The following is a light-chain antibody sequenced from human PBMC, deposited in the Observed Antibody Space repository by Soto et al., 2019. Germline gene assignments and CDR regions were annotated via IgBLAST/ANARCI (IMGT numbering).Light chain of an antibody. Sequence: EIVMTQSPVTLSASPGARVTLSCRASQSVNINLAWYQQRPGQAPRVLIYGASNRATGIPDRFSGSGSGTDFTLTTSSLEPDDFAIYYCQHEKDWTPLTFGGGTRVEIK. CDR1: QSVNIN. CDR3: QHEKDWTPLT. CDR2: GAS. J-gene: IGKJ4*01. V-gene: IGKV3D-15*01.